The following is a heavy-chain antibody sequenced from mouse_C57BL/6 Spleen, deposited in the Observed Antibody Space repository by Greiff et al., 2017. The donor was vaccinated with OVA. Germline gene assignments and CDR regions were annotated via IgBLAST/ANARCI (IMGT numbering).Heavy chain of an antibody. CDR3: ARHPHGSSYDYAMDY. CDR1: GYTFTSYW. Sequence: QVQLQQPGTELVKPGASVKLSCKASGYTFTSYWMHWVKQRPGQGLEWIGNINPSNGGTNYNEKFKSKATLTVDKSSSTAYMQRSRLTSEDSAVYYCARHPHGSSYDYAMDYWGKGTSVTVSS. D-gene: IGHD1-1*01. CDR2: INPSNGGT. V-gene: IGHV1-53*01. J-gene: IGHJ4*01.